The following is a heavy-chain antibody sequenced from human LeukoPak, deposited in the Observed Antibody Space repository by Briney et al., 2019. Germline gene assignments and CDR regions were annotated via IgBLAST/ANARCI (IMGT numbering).Heavy chain of an antibody. Sequence: GGSLRLSCAASGFTFDDYTMHWVRQAPGKGLEWVSLISWDGGSTYYADSVKGRFTISRDNSKKSLYLQMNSLRTEDTALYYCAKGGYCSGGSCYDPSYYYYYGMDVWGQGTTVTVSS. CDR2: ISWDGGST. J-gene: IGHJ6*02. V-gene: IGHV3-43*01. D-gene: IGHD2-15*01. CDR1: GFTFDDYT. CDR3: AKGGYCSGGSCYDPSYYYYYGMDV.